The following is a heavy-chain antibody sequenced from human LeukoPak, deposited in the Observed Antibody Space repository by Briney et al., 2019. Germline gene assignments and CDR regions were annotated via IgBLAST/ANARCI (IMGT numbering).Heavy chain of an antibody. J-gene: IGHJ4*02. CDR3: ARGDDFWSGYYTYYYFDY. V-gene: IGHV4-39*07. CDR2: IYYSGST. Sequence: SSETLSLTCTVSGGSISSSSYYWGWIRQPPGKGLEWIGSIYYSGSTYYNPSLKSRVTISVDTSKNQFSLKLSSVTAADTAVYYCARGDDFWSGYYTYYYFDYWGQGTLVTVSS. CDR1: GGSISSSSYY. D-gene: IGHD3-3*01.